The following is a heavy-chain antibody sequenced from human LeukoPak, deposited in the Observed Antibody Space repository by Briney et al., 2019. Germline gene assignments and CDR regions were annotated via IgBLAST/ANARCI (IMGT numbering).Heavy chain of an antibody. V-gene: IGHV3-21*01. Sequence: GGSLRLSCAASGSTFSSYSMNWVRQAPGKGLEWVSSISSSSSYIYYADSVKGRFTISRDNAKNSLYLQMNSLRAEDTAVYYCASYTAASDAFDIWGQGTMVSVSS. CDR2: ISSSSSYI. J-gene: IGHJ3*02. CDR1: GSTFSSYS. CDR3: ASYTAASDAFDI. D-gene: IGHD5-18*01.